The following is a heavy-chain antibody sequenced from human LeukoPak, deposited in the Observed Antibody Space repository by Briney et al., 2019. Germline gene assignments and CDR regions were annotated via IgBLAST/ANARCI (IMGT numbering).Heavy chain of an antibody. CDR2: IYYSGST. CDR1: GGSISSYY. Sequence: SETLSLTCTVSGGSISSYYWSWIRQPPGKGLEWIGYIYYSGSTNYNPSLKSRVTISVHTSKDQFSLKLSSLIAADRAVYYCARDYYGSGSYYNGYYYYMDVWGKGTTVSVSS. CDR3: ARDYYGSGSYYNGYYYYMDV. V-gene: IGHV4-59*01. J-gene: IGHJ6*03. D-gene: IGHD3-10*01.